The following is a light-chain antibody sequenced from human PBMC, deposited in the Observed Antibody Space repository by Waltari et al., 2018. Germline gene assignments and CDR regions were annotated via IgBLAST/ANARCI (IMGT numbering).Light chain of an antibody. CDR3: ASHAGSRVV. V-gene: IGLV2-8*01. CDR2: DVT. J-gene: IGLJ2*01. Sequence: QSALTQPPSVSGSPGQSVTMSCTGTSSDVGAYDSVSWFQQPAGKAPKFIIYDVTTRPSGVPDRFSGSKSGNTASLTVSGLHAEDEADYYCASHAGSRVVFGGGTKLTVL. CDR1: SSDVGAYDS.